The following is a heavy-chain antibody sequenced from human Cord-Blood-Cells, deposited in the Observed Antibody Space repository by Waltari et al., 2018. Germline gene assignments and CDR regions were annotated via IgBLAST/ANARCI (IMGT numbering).Heavy chain of an antibody. CDR1: GYTFTGYY. CDR2: INPNSGGT. CDR3: ARYGDYGYFDL. D-gene: IGHD4-17*01. Sequence: QVQLVQSGAEVKKPGASVKVSCKTSGYTFTGYYMHWVRQAPGQGLEWMGRINPNSGGTNYAKKFQGRVTMTRDTSISTAYMELSRLRSDDTAVYYCARYGDYGYFDLWGRGTLVTVSS. V-gene: IGHV1-2*06. J-gene: IGHJ2*01.